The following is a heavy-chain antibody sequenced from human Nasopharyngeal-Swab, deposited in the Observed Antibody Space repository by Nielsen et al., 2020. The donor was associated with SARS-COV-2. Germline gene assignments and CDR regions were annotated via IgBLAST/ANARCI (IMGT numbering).Heavy chain of an antibody. Sequence: LSLTGAASGFIFSDRYMSWIRQAPGKGLEWISYISSTSSHTEYANSVEGRFTISRDNAQNSLYLQMSSLNAGDTAVYYCARGGSFDVPLDSWGQGTLVTVSS. J-gene: IGHJ5*01. CDR1: GFIFSDRY. CDR2: ISSTSSHT. CDR3: ARGGSFDVPLDS. D-gene: IGHD3-10*02. V-gene: IGHV3-11*06.